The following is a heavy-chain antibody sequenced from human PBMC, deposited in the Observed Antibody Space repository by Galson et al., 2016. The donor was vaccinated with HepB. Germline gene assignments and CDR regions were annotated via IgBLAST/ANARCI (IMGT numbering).Heavy chain of an antibody. CDR3: ARLDQGRSDYFDW. D-gene: IGHD1/OR15-1a*01. V-gene: IGHV3-23*01. J-gene: IGHJ4*02. CDR1: GFTFSHYA. Sequence: SLRLSCAASGFTFSHYAMSWVRQAPGKGLECVTVVSGNGASTDYADSVKGRFTVSRDKSKNTMFLQMNSLRAEDTAVYYCARLDQGRSDYFDWWGQGTLVTVSS. CDR2: VSGNGAST.